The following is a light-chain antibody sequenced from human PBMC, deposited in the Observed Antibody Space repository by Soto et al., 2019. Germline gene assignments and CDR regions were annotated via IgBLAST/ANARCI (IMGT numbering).Light chain of an antibody. J-gene: IGKJ1*01. CDR3: HQYRSSPRT. Sequence: EIVLTQSPGTLSLSPGDRATLSCRASQSVSSNFLAWYQQKPGQAPRLLIYGASIRATGIPDRFSGSGSGSDFTLTIRSLEPEDFALYFRHQYRSSPRTFGQGTKVEIK. V-gene: IGKV3-20*01. CDR2: GAS. CDR1: QSVSSNF.